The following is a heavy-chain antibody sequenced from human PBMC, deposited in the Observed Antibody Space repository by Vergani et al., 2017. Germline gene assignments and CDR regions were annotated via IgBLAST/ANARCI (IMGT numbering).Heavy chain of an antibody. CDR2: IHYSENT. CDR3: ASDTHSGQRADR. D-gene: IGHD6-19*01. CDR1: FDSIRNLY. V-gene: IGHV4-59*11. Sequence: QVQLQESGPGLVKSSETLSLTCSVSFDSIRNLYYNWIRQPPGKGLEWIGSIHYSENTNYNPSLKTRVTISVDTSKNQFSLTLTSVTAADTAVYYCASDTHSGQRADRWVQGILVTVTS. J-gene: IGHJ5*02.